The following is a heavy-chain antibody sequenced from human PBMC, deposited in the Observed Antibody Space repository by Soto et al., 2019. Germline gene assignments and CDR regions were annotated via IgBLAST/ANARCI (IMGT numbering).Heavy chain of an antibody. Sequence: HPGGSLRLSCAASGFAFSTYAMTWVRQAPGKGLEWVSVISGSGGSSYYAASVKGRFTISRDNSKNTLYLQMNGLRAEDTALYYCAKVTKRAAAGRYEYYKYGMDVWGQGTTVTVSS. D-gene: IGHD6-13*01. CDR2: ISGSGGSS. CDR3: AKVTKRAAAGRYEYYKYGMDV. J-gene: IGHJ6*02. CDR1: GFAFSTYA. V-gene: IGHV3-23*01.